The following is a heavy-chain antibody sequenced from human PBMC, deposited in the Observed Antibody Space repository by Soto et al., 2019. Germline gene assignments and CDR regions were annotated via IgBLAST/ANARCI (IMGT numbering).Heavy chain of an antibody. D-gene: IGHD1-26*01. CDR2: IIPIFGTA. V-gene: IGHV1-69*13. CDR3: ARAPQKVGAGKFQH. Sequence: SVKVSCKASRGTFSSYAISWVRQSPGQGLEWMGGIIPIFGTANYAQKFQGRVTITADESTSTAYMELSSLRSEDTAVYYCARAPQKVGAGKFQHWGQGTLVTVSS. J-gene: IGHJ1*01. CDR1: RGTFSSYA.